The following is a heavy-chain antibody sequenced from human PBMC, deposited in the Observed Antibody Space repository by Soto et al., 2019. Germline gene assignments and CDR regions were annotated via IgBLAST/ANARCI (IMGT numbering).Heavy chain of an antibody. V-gene: IGHV3-21*01. Sequence: PGGSLRLSCAASGFTFSSYSMNWVRQAPGKGLEWVSSISSSSSYIYYADSVKGRFTISRDNAKNSLYLQMNSLRAEDTAVYYCASLFGAGMAAAATDYWGQGTLVTFSA. J-gene: IGHJ4*02. CDR2: ISSSSSYI. D-gene: IGHD6-13*01. CDR3: ASLFGAGMAAAATDY. CDR1: GFTFSSYS.